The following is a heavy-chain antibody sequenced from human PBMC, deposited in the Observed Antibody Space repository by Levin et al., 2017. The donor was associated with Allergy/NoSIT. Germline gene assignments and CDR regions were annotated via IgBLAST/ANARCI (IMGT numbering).Heavy chain of an antibody. J-gene: IGHJ4*02. CDR2: ISYDGSNK. D-gene: IGHD1-26*01. Sequence: GGSLRLSCAASGFTFSSYGMHWVRQAPGKGLEWVAVISYDGSNKYYADSVKGRFTISRDNSKNTLYLQMNSLRAEDTAVYYCAKVGAGSGSYDFDYWGQGTLVTVSS. V-gene: IGHV3-30*18. CDR1: GFTFSSYG. CDR3: AKVGAGSGSYDFDY.